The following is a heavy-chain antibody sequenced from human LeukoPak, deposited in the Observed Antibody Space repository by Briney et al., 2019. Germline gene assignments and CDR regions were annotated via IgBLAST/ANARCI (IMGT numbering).Heavy chain of an antibody. Sequence: PSETLSLTCTVSGGSISSYYWSWIRQPPGKGLEWIGYIYHSVDTKYNASLKSRVTISVDTSKSQFSLKLSSVTAADTAVYYCARVLWGDWASFDYWGQGTLVTVSS. CDR2: IYHSVDT. CDR1: GGSISSYY. V-gene: IGHV4-59*01. J-gene: IGHJ4*02. D-gene: IGHD2-21*01. CDR3: ARVLWGDWASFDY.